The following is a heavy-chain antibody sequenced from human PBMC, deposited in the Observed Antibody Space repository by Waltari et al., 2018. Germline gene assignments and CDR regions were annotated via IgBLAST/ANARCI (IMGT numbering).Heavy chain of an antibody. D-gene: IGHD3-10*01. J-gene: IGHJ4*02. V-gene: IGHV3-30*01. CDR3: ARGGLEWFGELFDY. CDR1: GFPLRTYA. Sequence: QVQLVESGGGVVHPGGSLSLSCAASGFPLRTYAVHWVRQAPGKGLEWVAVISYDGSIKYNADSVEGRFTISRDNARNTMSLQMNSLTTEDTAVYYCARGGLEWFGELFDYWGQGTLVTVSS. CDR2: ISYDGSIK.